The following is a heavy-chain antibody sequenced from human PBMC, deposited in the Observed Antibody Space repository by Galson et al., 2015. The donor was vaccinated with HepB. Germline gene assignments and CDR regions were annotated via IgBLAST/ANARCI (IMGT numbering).Heavy chain of an antibody. V-gene: IGHV3-23*01. CDR1: GFTFSSYA. CDR2: ISGSGGST. Sequence: SLRLSCAASGFTFSSYAMSWVRQAPGKGLEWVSAISGSGGSTYYADSVKGRFTSSRDNSKNTLYLQMNSLRAKDTAVYYCAKVPPFVVVPAAISFDIWGQGTMVTVSS. D-gene: IGHD2-2*01. J-gene: IGHJ3*02. CDR3: AKVPPFVVVPAAISFDI.